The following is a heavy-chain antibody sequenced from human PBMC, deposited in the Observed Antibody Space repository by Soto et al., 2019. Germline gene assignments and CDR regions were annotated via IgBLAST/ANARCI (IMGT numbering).Heavy chain of an antibody. CDR3: ARAPSRHDSSGYYAPVGVWYFDL. CDR2: VKSSGGGT. J-gene: IGHJ2*01. CDR1: GYTFTDYF. D-gene: IGHD3-22*01. V-gene: IGHV1-46*01. Sequence: GASVKVSCKAYGYTFTDYFIHWVRQAPGQGLEWMGLVKSSGGGTVYAQDFQGRITMTGDTSTSTAYMELSSLRSEDTAVYYCARAPSRHDSSGYYAPVGVWYFDLWGRGTLVTVSS.